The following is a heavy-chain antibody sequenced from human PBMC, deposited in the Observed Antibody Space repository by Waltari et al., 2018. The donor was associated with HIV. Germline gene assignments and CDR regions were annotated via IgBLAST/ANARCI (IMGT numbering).Heavy chain of an antibody. CDR2: IYYSGGT. CDR3: ARHFYSSSGNWYFDL. CDR1: GGSISSSSYY. J-gene: IGHJ2*01. V-gene: IGHV4-39*01. Sequence: QLQLQESGPGLVKPSETLSLTCTVSGGSISSSSYYWGWIRQPPGKGLEWIGSIYYSGGTYYNPSLKSRVTISVDTSKNQFSLKLSSVTAADTAVDYCARHFYSSSGNWYFDLWGRGTLVTVSS. D-gene: IGHD6-6*01.